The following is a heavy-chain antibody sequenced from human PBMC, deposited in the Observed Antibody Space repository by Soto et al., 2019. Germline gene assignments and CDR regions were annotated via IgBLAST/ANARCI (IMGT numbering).Heavy chain of an antibody. V-gene: IGHV3-48*02. CDR1: GFTFSVYS. J-gene: IGHJ4*02. Sequence: EVQLVESGGDLVPRGGSLSLSCVASGFTFSVYSRNWVRQAPGTGLEWFSYITSDTKTIKYADSVNGRFTISRDNAKNSVYLQMNSLRDEDTAVYYCARSVEGHFDYGGQGTVVTVSS. D-gene: IGHD6-19*01. CDR2: ITSDTKTI. CDR3: ARSVEGHFDY.